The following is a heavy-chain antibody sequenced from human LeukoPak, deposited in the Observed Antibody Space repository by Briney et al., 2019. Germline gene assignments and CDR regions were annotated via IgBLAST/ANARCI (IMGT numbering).Heavy chain of an antibody. D-gene: IGHD1-1*01. J-gene: IGHJ4*02. Sequence: ASVEVSCKASGGTFSSHAISWVRQAPGQGLEWMGGIIPIFGSATYAQKFQGRVTITTDESTSTAYMELSSLRSEDTAVYYCAREHWNLYYFDYWGQGTLVTVSS. CDR3: AREHWNLYYFDY. V-gene: IGHV1-69*05. CDR2: IIPIFGSA. CDR1: GGTFSSHA.